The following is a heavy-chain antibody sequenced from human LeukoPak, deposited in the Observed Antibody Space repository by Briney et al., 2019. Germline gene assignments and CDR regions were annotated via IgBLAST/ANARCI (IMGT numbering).Heavy chain of an antibody. CDR2: IYHSGST. Sequence: SETLSLTCAVSGGSISSGGYSWSWIRQPPGKGLEWIGYIYHSGSTYYSPSLKSRVTISVDRSKNQFSLKLSSVTAADTAVYYCASSPRGYSGYVSVYGMDVWGQGTTVTVSS. CDR3: ASSPRGYSGYVSVYGMDV. CDR1: GGSISSGGYS. D-gene: IGHD5-12*01. J-gene: IGHJ6*02. V-gene: IGHV4-30-2*01.